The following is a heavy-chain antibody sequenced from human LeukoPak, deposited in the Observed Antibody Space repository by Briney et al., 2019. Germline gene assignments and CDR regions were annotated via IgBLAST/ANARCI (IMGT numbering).Heavy chain of an antibody. CDR1: GVSISSSSYY. CDR2: IYYSGST. CDR3: ARSVWEQPPATYYYYMDV. Sequence: PSETLSLTCTVSGVSISSSSYYWGWLRQPPGKGLEWIVSIYYSGSTYYNPSLKSRVTISVDTSKNQFSLKLSSVTAADTAVYYCARSVWEQPPATYYYYMDVWGKGTTVTVSS. J-gene: IGHJ6*03. V-gene: IGHV4-39*07. D-gene: IGHD1-26*01.